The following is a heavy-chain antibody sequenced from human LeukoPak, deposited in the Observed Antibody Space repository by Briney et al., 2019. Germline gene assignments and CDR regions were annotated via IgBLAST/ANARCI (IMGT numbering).Heavy chain of an antibody. CDR3: ARFGLDITMIVVVNDY. J-gene: IGHJ4*02. CDR1: GYTFTAYY. D-gene: IGHD3-22*01. Sequence: SSVNVSCKASGYTFTAYYMHGVRQAPGQGLEGMGWINPNSGGANYAQKFPGRVTMTRDTSISTAYMELSRLRSDDAAVHYCARFGLDITMIVVVNDYWGQGTLVTVSS. CDR2: INPNSGGA. V-gene: IGHV1-2*02.